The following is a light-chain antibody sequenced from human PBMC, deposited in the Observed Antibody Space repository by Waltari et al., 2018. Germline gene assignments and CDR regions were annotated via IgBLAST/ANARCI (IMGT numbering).Light chain of an antibody. V-gene: IGKV2-40*01. J-gene: IGKJ3*01. CDR2: GGS. CDR3: VQAIAFPFT. CDR1: QSLLHSNGNTY. Sequence: DIVTTQTPLSLPITPGEPASISCRSSQSLLHSNGNTYLHWYLQKPGQSPQLLIYGGSNRASGVPDRFSGSGSGTDFTLKISKVEAEDVGVYYCVQAIAFPFTFGPGTKLDIK.